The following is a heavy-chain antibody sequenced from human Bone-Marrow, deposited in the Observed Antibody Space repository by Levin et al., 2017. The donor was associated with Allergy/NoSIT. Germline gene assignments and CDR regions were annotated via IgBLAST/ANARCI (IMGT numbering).Heavy chain of an antibody. CDR2: VASKTDVETA. CDR3: TRQQSAAFDS. CDR1: EFTFNNVW. Sequence: GESLKISCAASEFTFNNVWMTWVRQAPGKGLEWVARVASKTDVETADYSAPVKGRFTVSINASKNTLYLQMNSLKTEDTGVYYCTRQQSAAFDSWGQGTMVTVSS. D-gene: IGHD1-1*01. J-gene: IGHJ3*02. V-gene: IGHV3-15*04.